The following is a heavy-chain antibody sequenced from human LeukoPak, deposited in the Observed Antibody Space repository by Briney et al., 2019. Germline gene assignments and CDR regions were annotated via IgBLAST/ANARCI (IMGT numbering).Heavy chain of an antibody. Sequence: ASVKVSCKASGYTFTGYYMHWVRQAPGQGLEWMGWMYPNSGNTGYAQKFQGRVTMTRNTSISTAYMELSSLRSEDTAVYYCARGLDSGSSNWFDPWGQGTLVTVSS. CDR2: MYPNSGNT. CDR3: ARGLDSGSSNWFDP. J-gene: IGHJ5*02. V-gene: IGHV1-8*02. CDR1: GYTFTGYY. D-gene: IGHD1-26*01.